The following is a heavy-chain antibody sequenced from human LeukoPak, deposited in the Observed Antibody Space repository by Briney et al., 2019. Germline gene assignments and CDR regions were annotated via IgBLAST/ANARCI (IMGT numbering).Heavy chain of an antibody. Sequence: PGGSLRLSCAASGFTFSSYSMNWVRQAPGKGLEWVSSISSSSYIYYADSVKGRFTISRDNAKNSLYLQMNSLRAEDTAVYYCARDGGVDTAMVYYYYYGMDVWGQGTTVTVSS. V-gene: IGHV3-21*01. CDR3: ARDGGVDTAMVYYYYYGMDV. CDR2: ISSSSYI. CDR1: GFTFSSYS. J-gene: IGHJ6*02. D-gene: IGHD5-18*01.